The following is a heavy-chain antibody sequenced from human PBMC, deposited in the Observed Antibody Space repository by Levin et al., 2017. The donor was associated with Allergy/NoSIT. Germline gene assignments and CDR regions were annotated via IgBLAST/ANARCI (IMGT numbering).Heavy chain of an antibody. D-gene: IGHD1-7*01. J-gene: IGHJ4*02. CDR3: AKDQGNWNYYFDC. Sequence: GGSLRLSCAASGFTFRNYAMTWVRQAPGRGLEWVSAISGSGASTNYADSVKGRFTISRDNSKNTLYLQMNSLRAEDTALYYCAKDQGNWNYYFDCWGQGTLVAVSS. CDR2: ISGSGAST. CDR1: GFTFRNYA. V-gene: IGHV3-23*01.